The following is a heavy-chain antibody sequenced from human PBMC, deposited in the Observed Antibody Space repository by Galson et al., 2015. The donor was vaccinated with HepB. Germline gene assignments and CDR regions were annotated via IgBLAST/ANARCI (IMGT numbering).Heavy chain of an antibody. CDR3: AGTSSSSWSLDY. CDR1: GGSISSYY. D-gene: IGHD6-13*01. J-gene: IGHJ4*02. V-gene: IGHV4-4*07. Sequence: ETLSLTCTVSGGSISSYYWDWIRQPAGKGLEWIGRIYISGSTNYNPSLKSRVTMSVDTSKNQFSLKLSSVTAADTAVYYCAGTSSSSWSLDYWGQGTLVTVSS. CDR2: IYISGST.